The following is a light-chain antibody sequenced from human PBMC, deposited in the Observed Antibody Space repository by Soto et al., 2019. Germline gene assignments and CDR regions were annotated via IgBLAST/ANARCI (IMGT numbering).Light chain of an antibody. V-gene: IGKV3-20*01. CDR1: QSVSSSY. CDR3: QQYNNWPPV. Sequence: EIVLTQSPGTLSLSPGERATLSCRASQSVSSSYLAWYQQKPGQAPRLLIYGASSRATGIPDRFSGSGSGTDFTLTISRLEPEDFAVYYCQQYNNWPPVFGQGTKVDIK. J-gene: IGKJ1*01. CDR2: GAS.